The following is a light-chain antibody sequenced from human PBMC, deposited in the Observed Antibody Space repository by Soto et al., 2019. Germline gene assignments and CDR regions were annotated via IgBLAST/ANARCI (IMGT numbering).Light chain of an antibody. V-gene: IGLV1-44*01. CDR1: SSNIGSNT. Sequence: QSVLTQPPSASGTPGQRVTISCSGSSSNIGSNTVNWYQLLPGTAPKLLIYSNTQRPSGVPDRFSGSRSGTSASLAISGLQSEDEADYYCATWDDSLNGRVFGGGTKVTVL. J-gene: IGLJ2*01. CDR2: SNT. CDR3: ATWDDSLNGRV.